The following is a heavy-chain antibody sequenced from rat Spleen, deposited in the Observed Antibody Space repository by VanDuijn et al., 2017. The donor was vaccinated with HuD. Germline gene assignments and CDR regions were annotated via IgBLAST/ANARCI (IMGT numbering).Heavy chain of an antibody. CDR2: ISYDGGSY. CDR3: KTLTTRVRYYFDY. D-gene: IGHD1-4*01. Sequence: EVQLVESGGGLVQPGRSLKLSCAASGFTFSNHGMAWVRQAPSKGLEWVATISYDGGSYYYRDSVMGRFTISRDIAKSTLYLQMDSWRSEDTATYYCKTLTTRVRYYFDYWGQGVMVTVSS. J-gene: IGHJ2*01. V-gene: IGHV5-29*01. CDR1: GFTFSNHG.